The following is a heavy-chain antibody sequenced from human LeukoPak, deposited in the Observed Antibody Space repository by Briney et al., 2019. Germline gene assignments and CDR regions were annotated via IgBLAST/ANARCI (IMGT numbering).Heavy chain of an antibody. V-gene: IGHV1-69*05. J-gene: IGHJ4*02. CDR2: IIPIFGTA. CDR3: ASLTVRDY. Sequence: SVKVSCKASGGTFSSYAISWVRQASAQGLEWMGGIIPIFGTANYAQKFQGRVTITTDESTSTAYMELSSLRSEDTAVYYCASLTVRDYWGQGTLVTVSS. CDR1: GGTFSSYA. D-gene: IGHD4-11*01.